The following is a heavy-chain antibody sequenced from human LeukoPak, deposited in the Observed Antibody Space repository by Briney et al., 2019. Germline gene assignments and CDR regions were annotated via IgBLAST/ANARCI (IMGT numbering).Heavy chain of an antibody. Sequence: SATLSLTCAVYGGSFSGYYWSWIRQPPGKGLEWIGEINHSGSTNYNPSLKSRVTISVDTSKNQFSLKLSSVTAADTAVYYCASTSRGYVWSGYPHYYYYMDVWGKGTTVTVSS. J-gene: IGHJ6*03. CDR3: ASTSRGYVWSGYPHYYYYMDV. CDR1: GGSFSGYY. D-gene: IGHD3-3*01. CDR2: INHSGST. V-gene: IGHV4-34*01.